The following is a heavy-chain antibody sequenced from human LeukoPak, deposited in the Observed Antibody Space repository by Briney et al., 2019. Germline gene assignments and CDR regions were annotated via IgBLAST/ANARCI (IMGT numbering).Heavy chain of an antibody. CDR1: GDSVSSKSAA. CDR3: ARGIAAACTYYYYGMDV. Sequence: SQTLSLTCAISGDSVSSKSAAWNWIRQSPSRGLEWLGSTSYRSKWYNEYAVSVKSRITINPDTSKNQFSLQLNSVTPEDTAVYYCARGIAAACTYYYYGMDVWGQGTTVTVSS. CDR2: TSYRSKWYN. V-gene: IGHV6-1*01. D-gene: IGHD6-13*01. J-gene: IGHJ6*02.